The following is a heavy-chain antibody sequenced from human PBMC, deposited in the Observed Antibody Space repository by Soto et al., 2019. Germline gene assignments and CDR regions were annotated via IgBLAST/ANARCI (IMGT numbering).Heavy chain of an antibody. V-gene: IGHV4-34*01. CDR2: INHSGST. CDR1: GGSFSGYY. CDR3: ARGLLGDYGMDV. D-gene: IGHD3-10*01. Sequence: SETLSLTCAVYGGSFSGYYWSWIRQPPGKGLEWIGEINHSGSTNYNPSLKSRVTISVDTSKNQFSLKLSSVTAADTAVYYCARGLLGDYGMDVWGQGTTVTV. J-gene: IGHJ6*02.